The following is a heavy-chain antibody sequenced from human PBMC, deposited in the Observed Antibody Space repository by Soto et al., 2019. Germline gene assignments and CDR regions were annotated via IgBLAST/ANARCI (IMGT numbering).Heavy chain of an antibody. D-gene: IGHD2-2*01. CDR1: GFTFSDYY. Sequence: GGSLRLSCAASGFTFSDYYMSWIRQAPGKGLEWVSYISSSSSYTNYADSVKGRFTISRDNAKNSLYLQMNSLRAEDTAVYYCAREDCSSTSCYSYFDYWGQGTLVTVSS. CDR2: ISSSSSYT. CDR3: AREDCSSTSCYSYFDY. J-gene: IGHJ4*02. V-gene: IGHV3-11*06.